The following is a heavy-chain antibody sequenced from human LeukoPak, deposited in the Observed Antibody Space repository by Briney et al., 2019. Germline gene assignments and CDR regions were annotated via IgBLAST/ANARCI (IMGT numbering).Heavy chain of an antibody. CDR2: MNPNSGNT. D-gene: IGHD2-8*01. CDR1: GGTFSSYA. V-gene: IGHV1-8*03. J-gene: IGHJ3*02. Sequence: LEASVKVSCKASGGTFSSYALSWVRQAPGQGLEWMGWMNPNSGNTGYAQKFQGRVTITRNTSISTAYMELSSLRSEDTAVYYCARYCTNGVCNDAFDIWGQGTMVTVSS. CDR3: ARYCTNGVCNDAFDI.